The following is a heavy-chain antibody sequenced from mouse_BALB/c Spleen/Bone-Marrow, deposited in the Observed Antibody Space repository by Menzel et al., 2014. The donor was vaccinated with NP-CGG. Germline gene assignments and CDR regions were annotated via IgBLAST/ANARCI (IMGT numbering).Heavy chain of an antibody. J-gene: IGHJ3*01. CDR1: GFAFSNCD. CDR2: ITSGGGNT. V-gene: IGHV5-9*02. Sequence: EVQVVESGGGLVKPGGSLKLSCTASGFAFSNCDMSWVRQTSEKRLEWVATITSGGGNTYYPDSVKGRFTISRDNARNTLYLQMSSLRSEDTALYYCARVWDWFAYWGQGTLVTVSA. D-gene: IGHD4-1*01. CDR3: ARVWDWFAY.